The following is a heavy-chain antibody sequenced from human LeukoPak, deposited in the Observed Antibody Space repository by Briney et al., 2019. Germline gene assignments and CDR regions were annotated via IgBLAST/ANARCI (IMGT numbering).Heavy chain of an antibody. CDR3: AREPRITMVRGVIIGYFDY. D-gene: IGHD3-10*01. V-gene: IGHV4-31*03. CDR1: GGSISSGGYY. CDR2: IYYSGST. J-gene: IGHJ4*02. Sequence: SQTLSLTCTVSGGSISSGGYYWSWIRQHPGKVLEWIGYIYYSGSTYYNPSLKSRVTISVDTSKNQFSLKLSSVTAADTAVYYGAREPRITMVRGVIIGYFDYWGQGTLVTVSS.